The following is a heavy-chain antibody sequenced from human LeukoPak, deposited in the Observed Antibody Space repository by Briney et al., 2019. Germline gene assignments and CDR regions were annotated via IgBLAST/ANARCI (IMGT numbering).Heavy chain of an antibody. Sequence: GGSLRLPCAASGFAFSDYFMHWVRQSPEKGLVWVSDIHPHGRYAAYADSVRGRFTISRDDAKNTLYLQMNSLRAEDTAVYYCAKQQIVAFDYWGQGTLVTVSS. J-gene: IGHJ4*02. D-gene: IGHD2-21*01. V-gene: IGHV3-74*03. CDR3: AKQQIVAFDY. CDR1: GFAFSDYF. CDR2: IHPHGRYA.